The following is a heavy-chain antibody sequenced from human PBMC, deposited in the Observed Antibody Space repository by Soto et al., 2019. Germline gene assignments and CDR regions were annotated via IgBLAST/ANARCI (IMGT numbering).Heavy chain of an antibody. Sequence: SQPKSVPRTVADGKSRSSGYYCGIIKKPPGKGLEWIGSIYYSGSTYYNPSLKSRVTISVDTSKNQFSLKLSSVTAADTAVYYCARHGDSIAAAGSFYYYYYGMDVWGQGTTVTV. CDR1: DGKSRSSGYY. CDR2: IYYSGST. V-gene: IGHV4-39*01. J-gene: IGHJ6*02. D-gene: IGHD6-13*01. CDR3: ARHGDSIAAAGSFYYYYYGMDV.